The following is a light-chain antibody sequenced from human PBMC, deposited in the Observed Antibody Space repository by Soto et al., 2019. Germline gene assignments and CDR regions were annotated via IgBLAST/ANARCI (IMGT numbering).Light chain of an antibody. CDR2: RAS. V-gene: IGKV3-20*01. CDR3: QQYISTPWS. Sequence: EIVLTQSPGTLSLSPGERATLSCRASQSVSSNSLAWYQQKPGQAPRLLLYRASTRATGIPDRFSGSGSGTDFTLTISRLEAEDFAVDHCQQYISTPWSFGPGTKVEIK. J-gene: IGKJ1*01. CDR1: QSVSSNS.